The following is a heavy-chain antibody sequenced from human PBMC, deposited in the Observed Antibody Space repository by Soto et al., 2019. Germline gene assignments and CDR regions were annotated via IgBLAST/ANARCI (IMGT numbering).Heavy chain of an antibody. Sequence: EVQLVESGGGLIQPGGSLRLSCAVSGFTVSNNYMSWVRQAPGKGLEGVSVIYSGGYTAYGDSVKGRFTISRDNSKNTLFLKKNSLRPAAAAVFYGGPHPGGGGYWGQGTLVTVSS. J-gene: IGHJ4*02. CDR2: IYSGGYT. CDR3: GPHPGGGGY. V-gene: IGHV3-53*01. CDR1: GFTVSNNY. D-gene: IGHD3-10*01.